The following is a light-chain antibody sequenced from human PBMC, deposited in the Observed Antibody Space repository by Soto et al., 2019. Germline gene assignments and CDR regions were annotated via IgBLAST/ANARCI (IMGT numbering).Light chain of an antibody. CDR2: EVS. V-gene: IGLV2-14*01. CDR1: SSDVGGYNY. CDR3: SSYTSSSTLV. J-gene: IGLJ2*01. Sequence: QSVLTQPASVSGSPGQSITISCTGTSSDVGGYNYVSWYQHLPGTAPKLLIYEVSNRPSGVSNRFSGSKSGNTASLTIAGLQAGDEAEYHCSSYTSSSTLVFGGGTKLTVL.